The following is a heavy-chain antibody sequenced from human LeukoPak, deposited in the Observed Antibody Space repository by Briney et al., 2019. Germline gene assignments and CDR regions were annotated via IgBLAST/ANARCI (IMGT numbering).Heavy chain of an antibody. Sequence: GGSLRLSCAASGFTFSSYGTHWVRQAPGKGLEWVAVISYDGSNKYYADSVKGRFTISRDNSKNTLYLQMNSLRAEDTAVYYCAKGLTGTTVDDYWGQGTLVTVSS. V-gene: IGHV3-30*18. CDR3: AKGLTGTTVDDY. D-gene: IGHD1-7*01. CDR1: GFTFSSYG. J-gene: IGHJ4*02. CDR2: ISYDGSNK.